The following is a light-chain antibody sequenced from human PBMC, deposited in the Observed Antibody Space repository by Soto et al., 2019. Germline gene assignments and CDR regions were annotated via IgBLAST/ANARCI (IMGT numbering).Light chain of an antibody. J-gene: IGKJ5*01. Sequence: EIVLTQSPGTLSLSPGERATLSCRASQSVSSSYLAWYQQKPGQAPRLLIYGASSRATGIPDRFSGSGSGTDFTLTISRLEPEDFALYYCQQYGSSAPITFGQGTRLDIK. CDR2: GAS. CDR1: QSVSSSY. CDR3: QQYGSSAPIT. V-gene: IGKV3-20*01.